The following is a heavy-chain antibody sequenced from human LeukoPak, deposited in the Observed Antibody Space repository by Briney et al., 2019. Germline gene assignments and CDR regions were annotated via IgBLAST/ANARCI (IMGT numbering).Heavy chain of an antibody. CDR1: GYTFTSYG. J-gene: IGHJ4*02. CDR3: ARACWWGSSTSCYGFDY. CDR2: ISAYNGNT. Sequence: ASVKVSCKASGYTFTSYGISWVRQAPGQGLEWMGWISAYNGNTNYAQKLQGRVTMTTDTSTSTAYMELRSLRSDDTAVYYCARACWWGSSTSCYGFDYWGQGTLVTVSS. V-gene: IGHV1-18*01. D-gene: IGHD2-2*01.